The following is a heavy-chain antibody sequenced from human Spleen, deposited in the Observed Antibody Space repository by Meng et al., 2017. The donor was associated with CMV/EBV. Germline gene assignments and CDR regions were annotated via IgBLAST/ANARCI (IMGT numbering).Heavy chain of an antibody. J-gene: IGHJ4*02. CDR2: IGFDGSRE. Sequence: GESLKISCSASEFTFNTYHIHWVRQAPGKGLEWVAFIGFDGSREYYADSVKGRFAVSRDNSDNTAYLQMNSLRAEDTAVYYCARDVSSGWSSSPMYYFDYWGQGTLVTVSS. CDR1: EFTFNTYH. D-gene: IGHD6-19*01. V-gene: IGHV3-30*02. CDR3: ARDVSSGWSSSPMYYFDY.